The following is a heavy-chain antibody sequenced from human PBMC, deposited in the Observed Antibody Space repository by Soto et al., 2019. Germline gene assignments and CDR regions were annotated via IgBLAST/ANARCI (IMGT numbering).Heavy chain of an antibody. CDR3: ARRSPYGSGSYYDANYYYYYMDV. Sequence: SETLSLTCTVSGGSISSYYWSWIRQPPGKGLEWIGYIYYSGSTNYNPSLKSRVTISVDTSKNQFSLKLSSVTAADTAVYYCARRSPYGSGSYYDANYYYYYMDVWGKGTTVTVSS. CDR1: GGSISSYY. CDR2: IYYSGST. D-gene: IGHD3-10*01. J-gene: IGHJ6*03. V-gene: IGHV4-59*08.